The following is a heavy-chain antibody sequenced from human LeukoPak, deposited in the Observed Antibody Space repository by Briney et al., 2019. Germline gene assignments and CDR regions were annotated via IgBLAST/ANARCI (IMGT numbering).Heavy chain of an antibody. Sequence: PSETLSLTCTVSGGSISSSSYYWRWIRQPPGKGLEWIGSIYYSGSTYYNPSLKSRVTISVDTSKNQFSLKLSSVTAADTAVYYCARDRHWFGAAVPNWFDPWGQGTLVTVSS. V-gene: IGHV4-39*07. CDR3: ARDRHWFGAAVPNWFDP. CDR2: IYYSGST. D-gene: IGHD3-10*01. CDR1: GGSISSSSYY. J-gene: IGHJ5*02.